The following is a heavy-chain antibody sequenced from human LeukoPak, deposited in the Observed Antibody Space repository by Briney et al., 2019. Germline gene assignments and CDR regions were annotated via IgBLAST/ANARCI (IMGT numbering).Heavy chain of an antibody. CDR2: ISSSSSYT. CDR1: GFXFSDYY. Sequence: PGGSLRLSCAASGFXFSDYYMSWIRQAPGKGLEWVSYISSSSSYTNYADSVKGRFTISRDNAKNSLYLQMNSLRAEDTAVYYCARDSQHPRGGMADYWGQGTLVTVSS. V-gene: IGHV3-11*05. CDR3: ARDSQHPRGGMADY. D-gene: IGHD3-16*01. J-gene: IGHJ4*02.